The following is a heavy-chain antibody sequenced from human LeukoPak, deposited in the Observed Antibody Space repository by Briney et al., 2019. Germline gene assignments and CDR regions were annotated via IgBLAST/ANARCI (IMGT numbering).Heavy chain of an antibody. V-gene: IGHV3-23*01. CDR2: ISVSVTNT. J-gene: IGHJ5*02. Sequence: GGSLRLSCAASGFTFRTYAMTWVRQAPGRGLEWVSLISVSVTNTYYADSVKGRFTISRDNSKNTVYLQMNSLRAEDTAVYYCARAPGYYDILTGNWFDPWGQGTLVTVSS. D-gene: IGHD3-9*01. CDR3: ARAPGYYDILTGNWFDP. CDR1: GFTFRTYA.